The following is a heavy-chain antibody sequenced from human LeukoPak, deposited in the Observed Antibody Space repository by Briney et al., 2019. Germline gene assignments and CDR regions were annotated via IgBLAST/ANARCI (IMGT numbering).Heavy chain of an antibody. J-gene: IGHJ3*02. V-gene: IGHV1-18*01. CDR2: NSAYNGNT. CDR1: GYTFTSYG. Sequence: ASVKVSCKASGYTFTSYGISWVRQAPGQGLEWMGWNSAYNGNTNYAQKLQGRVTMTTDTSTSTAYMELRGLRSDDTAVYYCAGANGPESPNAFDIWGQGTMVTVSS. CDR3: AGANGPESPNAFDI.